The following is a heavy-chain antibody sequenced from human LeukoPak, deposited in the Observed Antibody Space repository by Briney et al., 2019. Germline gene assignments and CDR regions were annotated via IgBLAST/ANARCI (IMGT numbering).Heavy chain of an antibody. V-gene: IGHV4-31*03. D-gene: IGHD6-19*01. CDR1: GGSISSGGYY. Sequence: PSETLSLTCTVSGGSISSGGYYWSWIRQHPGKGLEWIGYIYYSGSTYYNPSLKSRVTISVDTSKNQFSLKLSSVTAADTAVYYCASLSVYQYYFDYWGQGTLVTVSS. CDR3: ASLSVYQYYFDY. J-gene: IGHJ4*02. CDR2: IYYSGST.